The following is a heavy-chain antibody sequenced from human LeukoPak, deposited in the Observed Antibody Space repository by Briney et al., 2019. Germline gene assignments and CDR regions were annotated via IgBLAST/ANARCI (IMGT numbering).Heavy chain of an antibody. Sequence: ASVRVSCKASGGTFITYAISWVRQAPGQGLEWMGGIIPIFGTATYAHKFQGRVTITADESTSTAYMELSSLRSEDTAMYYCARGRGYNYGQNDYWGQGTLVTVSS. D-gene: IGHD5-18*01. CDR2: IIPIFGTA. J-gene: IGHJ4*02. V-gene: IGHV1-69*13. CDR3: ARGRGYNYGQNDY. CDR1: GGTFITYA.